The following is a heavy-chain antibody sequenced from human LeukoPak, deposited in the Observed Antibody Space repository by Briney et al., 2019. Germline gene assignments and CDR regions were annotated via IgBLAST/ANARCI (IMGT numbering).Heavy chain of an antibody. J-gene: IGHJ4*02. CDR1: GXTFXXXX. D-gene: IGHD6-13*01. Sequence: PGGSXRLSCAASGXTFXXXXXXXXXXXPXXXXXWXSRXXXXGXXAXYAXXVKGRFTITRDNSKNTLYIEMNSLRAEDTAVYXCAXATVGAAAASHIDYWGQGTLVSVSS. V-gene: IGHV3-74*01. CDR3: AXATVGAAAASHIDY. CDR2: XXXXGXXA.